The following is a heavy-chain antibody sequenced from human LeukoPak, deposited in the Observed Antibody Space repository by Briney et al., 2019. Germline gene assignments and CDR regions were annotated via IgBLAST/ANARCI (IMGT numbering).Heavy chain of an antibody. D-gene: IGHD6-19*01. CDR2: IKEDGSEK. J-gene: IGHJ4*02. Sequence: GGSLRLSCAASGFTFDNSWMTWVRQAPGRGLEWVANIKEDGSEKYYVDSVRGRFTISRDIAMNSLYLQMNSLRAEDTAVYYCAREGGYNGVWSPGYYDFWGQGTLVTVSS. V-gene: IGHV3-7*03. CDR3: AREGGYNGVWSPGYYDF. CDR1: GFTFDNSW.